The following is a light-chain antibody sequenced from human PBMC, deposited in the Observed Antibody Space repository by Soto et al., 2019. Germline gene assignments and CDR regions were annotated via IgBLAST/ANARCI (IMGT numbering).Light chain of an antibody. V-gene: IGKV3-20*01. Sequence: EIVLTQSPGTLSLSPGERATLSCRASQSVTSNYLAWYQHKPGQAPRLLISAASSRATGIPDRFSGSGTGTDFTLTISRLEPEDFAVYYCHQYGYGRCSFGQGTKLEIK. CDR2: AAS. J-gene: IGKJ2*04. CDR3: HQYGYGRCS. CDR1: QSVTSNY.